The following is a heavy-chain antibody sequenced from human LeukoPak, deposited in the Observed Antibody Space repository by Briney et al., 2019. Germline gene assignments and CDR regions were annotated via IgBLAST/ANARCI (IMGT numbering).Heavy chain of an antibody. CDR1: GYTFTGYY. CDR3: ARGAAAALNPFDY. Sequence: ASVKVSCKASGYTFTGYYMHWVRQAPGQGLEWMGWINPNSGGTNYAQKFQGWVTMTRDTSISTAYMELSRLRSDDTAVYCCARGAAAALNPFDYWGQGTLVTVSS. V-gene: IGHV1-2*04. CDR2: INPNSGGT. J-gene: IGHJ4*02. D-gene: IGHD6-25*01.